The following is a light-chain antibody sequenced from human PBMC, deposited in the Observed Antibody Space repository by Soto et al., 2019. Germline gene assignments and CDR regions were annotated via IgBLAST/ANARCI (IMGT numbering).Light chain of an antibody. CDR2: DAS. CDR1: QSVSSY. Sequence: IVLTQSPATLSLSPGERATLSCRASQSVSSYLAWYQQKPGQAPRLLIYDASNRATGIPARFSGSGSGTDFTLTISSLKPEDFAVYYCQQRSNWPLYTFGQGTKLEIK. CDR3: QQRSNWPLYT. J-gene: IGKJ2*01. V-gene: IGKV3-11*01.